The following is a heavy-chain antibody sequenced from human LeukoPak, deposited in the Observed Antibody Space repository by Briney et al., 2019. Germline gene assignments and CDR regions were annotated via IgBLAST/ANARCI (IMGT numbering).Heavy chain of an antibody. CDR3: ARVLGGYSYGDY. V-gene: IGHV3-30-3*01. CDR1: GFTFRSYA. Sequence: PGGSLRLSCAGSGFTFRSYAMHWVRQAPGKGLEWVAVISYDGSNKYYADSVKGRFTISRDNSKNTLYLQMNSLRAEDTAVYYCARVLGGYSYGDYWGQGTLVTV. CDR2: ISYDGSNK. J-gene: IGHJ4*02. D-gene: IGHD5-18*01.